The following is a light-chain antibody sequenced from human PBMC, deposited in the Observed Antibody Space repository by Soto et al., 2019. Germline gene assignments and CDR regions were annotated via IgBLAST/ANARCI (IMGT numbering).Light chain of an antibody. CDR1: SSDVGGYNY. V-gene: IGLV2-11*01. J-gene: IGLJ2*01. CDR3: CSYAGSYIVV. Sequence: QSALTQPRSVSGSPGQSVAISCTGTSSDVGGYNYVSWYRQHPGKAPKLILYDVSKRPSGVPDCFSGSKSGNTASLTISGLLAEDEADYYCCSYAGSYIVVIGGGTKLTVL. CDR2: DVS.